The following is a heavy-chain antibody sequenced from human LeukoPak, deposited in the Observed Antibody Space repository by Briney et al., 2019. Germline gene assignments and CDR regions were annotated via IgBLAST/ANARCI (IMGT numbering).Heavy chain of an antibody. CDR1: GYSISSGYY. V-gene: IGHV4-38-2*02. CDR3: ARDRVLLWCGEPPGAFDI. D-gene: IGHD3-10*01. J-gene: IGHJ3*02. CDR2: IYHSGST. Sequence: SETLSLTCTVSGYSISSGYYWGWIRQPPGKGLEWIVSIYHSGSTYYNPSLKSRVTISVDTSKNQFSLKLSSVTAADTAVYYCARDRVLLWCGEPPGAFDIWGQGTMVTVSS.